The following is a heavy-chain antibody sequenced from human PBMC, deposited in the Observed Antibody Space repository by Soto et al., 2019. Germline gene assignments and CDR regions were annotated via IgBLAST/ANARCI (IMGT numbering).Heavy chain of an antibody. J-gene: IGHJ4*02. CDR3: ASGRYYGGTGGG. CDR1: GFTFSSYA. CDR2: ISYDGSNK. V-gene: IGHV3-30-3*01. D-gene: IGHD1-26*01. Sequence: VQVMDSGGGVVQPGGSLRLSCAASGFTFSSYAMHWVRQALGKGLEWVAVISYDGSNKYYADSVKGRFTISRDNSKNTLYLQMNSLRGEDTAVYYCASGRYYGGTGGGWGQGTLVTVSS.